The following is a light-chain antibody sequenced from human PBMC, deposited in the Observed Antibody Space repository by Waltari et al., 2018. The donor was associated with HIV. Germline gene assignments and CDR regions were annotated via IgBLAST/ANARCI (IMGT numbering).Light chain of an antibody. V-gene: IGKV1-5*03. CDR1: WNINTW. J-gene: IGKJ2*03. CDR2: KAS. CDR3: QQYNSYLYS. Sequence: GDKVTITCRASWNINTWLAWYQQTPGKAPKLLIYKASVLESGVPSRFNGSGSGTEFSLTISSLQPDDSATYYCQQYNSYLYSFGQGTKLEIK.